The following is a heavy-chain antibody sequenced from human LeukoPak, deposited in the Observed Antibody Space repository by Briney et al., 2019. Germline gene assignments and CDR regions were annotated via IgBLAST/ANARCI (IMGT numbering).Heavy chain of an antibody. CDR2: IYYSGST. V-gene: IGHV4-59*01. CDR1: GGSISSYY. D-gene: IGHD3-3*01. CDR3: ARVTYYDFWSGYYTGYYYYYYMDV. J-gene: IGHJ6*03. Sequence: SETLSLTCTVSGGSISSYYWSWIRQPPGKGLEWIGYIYYSGSTNYNPSLKSRVTISVDTSKNQFSLKLSSVTAADTAVYYCARVTYYDFWSGYYTGYYYYYYMDVWGKGTTVTMSS.